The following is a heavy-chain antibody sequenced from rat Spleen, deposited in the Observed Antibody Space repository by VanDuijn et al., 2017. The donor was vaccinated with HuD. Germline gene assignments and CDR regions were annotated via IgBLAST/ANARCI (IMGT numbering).Heavy chain of an antibody. D-gene: IGHD1-1*01. CDR2: ISYDGTAT. CDR3: ASYSAHFDH. V-gene: IGHV5-7*01. J-gene: IGHJ2*01. CDR1: GFTFSDYN. Sequence: EVQLVESGGGLVQPGRSLKFSCAASGFTFSDYNMAWVRQAPTKGLEWVASISYDGTATYYRDSVKGRFTLSRDNAKSTLYLQMNSLRSEDTATYYCASYSAHFDHWGQGVMVTVSS.